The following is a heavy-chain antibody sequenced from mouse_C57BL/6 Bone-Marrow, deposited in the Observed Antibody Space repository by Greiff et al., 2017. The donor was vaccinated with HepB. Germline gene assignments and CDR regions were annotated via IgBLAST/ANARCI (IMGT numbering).Heavy chain of an antibody. CDR2: IHPNSGST. CDR3: ARNYGSSYDWYFDV. CDR1: GYTFTSYW. J-gene: IGHJ1*03. Sequence: QVQLQQPGAELVKPGASVKLSCKASGYTFTSYWMHWVKQRPGQGLEWIGMIHPNSGSTNYNEKFKSKATLTVDKSSSTAYMQLSSLTSEDSAVFYCARNYGSSYDWYFDVWGTGTTVTGSS. D-gene: IGHD1-1*01. V-gene: IGHV1-64*01.